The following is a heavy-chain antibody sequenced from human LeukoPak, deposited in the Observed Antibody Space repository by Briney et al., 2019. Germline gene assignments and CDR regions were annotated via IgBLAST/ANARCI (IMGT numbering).Heavy chain of an antibody. CDR2: INPNSGGT. V-gene: IGHV1-2*02. CDR3: ARSYYYDSSGYKEMYNWFDP. CDR1: GYTFTGYY. J-gene: IGHJ5*02. Sequence: ASVKVSCKASGYTFTGYYMHWVRQAPGQGLEWMGWINPNSGGTNYAQKFQGRVTMTRDTSISTAYMELSSLRSEDTAVYYCARSYYYDSSGYKEMYNWFDPWGQGTLVTVSS. D-gene: IGHD3-22*01.